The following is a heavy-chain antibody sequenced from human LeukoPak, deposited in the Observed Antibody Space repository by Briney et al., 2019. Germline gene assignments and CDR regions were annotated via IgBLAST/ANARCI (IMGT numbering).Heavy chain of an antibody. CDR1: GGSISSYY. J-gene: IGHJ5*02. V-gene: IGHV4-59*01. CDR3: ARTRGYSYGYSS. CDR2: IYYSGST. Sequence: SETLSLTCTVSGGSISSYYWSWIRQPPGKGLEWIGYIYYSGSTNYNPSLKSRVTISVDTPKNQFSLKLSSVTAADTAVYYCARTRGYSYGYSSWGQGTLVTVSS. D-gene: IGHD5-18*01.